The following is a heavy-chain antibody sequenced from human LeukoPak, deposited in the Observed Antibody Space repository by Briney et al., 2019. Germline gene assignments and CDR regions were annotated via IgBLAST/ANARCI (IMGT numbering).Heavy chain of an antibody. V-gene: IGHV1-8*01. CDR1: GYTFTNYD. CDR3: VRDADIVIVGASTSRGMDV. Sequence: ALVKVSCKASGYTFTNYDINWVRQATGQGFEWMGWMSPTSGNTGYPQKFQGRVTMTRDTSTSTAHMELSSLRSEDTAVYYCVRDADIVIVGASTSRGMDVWGQGTTVIISS. J-gene: IGHJ6*02. CDR2: MSPTSGNT. D-gene: IGHD2/OR15-2a*01.